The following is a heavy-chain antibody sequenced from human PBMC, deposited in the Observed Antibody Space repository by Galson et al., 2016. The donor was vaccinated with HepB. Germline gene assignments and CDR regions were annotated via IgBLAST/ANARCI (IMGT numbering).Heavy chain of an antibody. J-gene: IGHJ4*02. D-gene: IGHD7-27*01. Sequence: CAISGDSVSRISLAWNWIRQSPSRGLEWLGRTYYRSKWYNDYAASVKSRISINPDTSKNQFSLHLNSVTPEDTTVYYCARDYWGFFDYWSQGTLVTVSS. CDR2: TYYRSKWYN. CDR3: ARDYWGFFDY. CDR1: GDSVSRISLA. V-gene: IGHV6-1*01.